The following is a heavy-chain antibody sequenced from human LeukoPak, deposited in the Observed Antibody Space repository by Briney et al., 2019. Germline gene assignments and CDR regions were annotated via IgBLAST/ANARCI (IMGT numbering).Heavy chain of an antibody. V-gene: IGHV4-39*01. CDR1: GGSISSSSSY. Sequence: PSETLSLTCTVSGGSISSSSSYWGWIREPPGKGLEWIGTIYYSGSTYYNPSLKGRGTMSVDTSKNKFSLNLSSVTAADTAVYYCARQLEYSSGWYDWCFDLWGRGTLVTVSS. J-gene: IGHJ2*01. CDR3: ARQLEYSSGWYDWCFDL. CDR2: IYYSGST. D-gene: IGHD6-19*01.